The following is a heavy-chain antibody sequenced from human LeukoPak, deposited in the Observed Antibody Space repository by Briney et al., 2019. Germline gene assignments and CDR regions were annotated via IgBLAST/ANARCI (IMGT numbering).Heavy chain of an antibody. Sequence: PSETLSLTCTVSGGSISSYYWSWIRQPPGKGLEWIGYIYYSGSTNYNPSLKSRVTISVDTSKNQFSLKLSSVTAADTAVYYCAGAYYYDSSGYYYDWFDPWGQGTLVTVSS. CDR2: IYYSGST. D-gene: IGHD3-22*01. CDR3: AGAYYYDSSGYYYDWFDP. CDR1: GGSISSYY. V-gene: IGHV4-59*08. J-gene: IGHJ5*02.